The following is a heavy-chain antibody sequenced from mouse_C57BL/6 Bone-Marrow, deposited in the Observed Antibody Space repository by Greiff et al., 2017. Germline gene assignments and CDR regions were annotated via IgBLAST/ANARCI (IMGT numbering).Heavy chain of an antibody. D-gene: IGHD2-3*01. V-gene: IGHV1-39*01. CDR3: ARYGLLREVWYFDV. CDR1: GYSFTDYN. CDR2: INPNYGTT. J-gene: IGHJ1*03. Sequence: VQLQQSGPELVKPGASVKISCKASGYSFTDYNMNWVKQSNGKSLEWIGVINPNYGTTSYNQKFKGKATLTVDQSSSTAYMQLNRQTSEDSAVYYCARYGLLREVWYFDVWGTGTTVTVSS.